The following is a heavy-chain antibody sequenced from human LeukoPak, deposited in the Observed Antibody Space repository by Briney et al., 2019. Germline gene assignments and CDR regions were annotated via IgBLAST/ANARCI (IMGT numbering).Heavy chain of an antibody. D-gene: IGHD6-13*01. CDR1: GYTFTGYY. CDR2: INPNSGGT. Sequence: GASVKVSCKASGYTFTGYYMHWVRQAPGQGLEWMGWINPNSGGTNYAQKFQGRVTMTRDTSISTAYMELSRLRSDDTAVYYCARDRGPSIAAAGSRSLPPYNWFDPWGQGTLVTVSS. J-gene: IGHJ5*02. V-gene: IGHV1-2*02. CDR3: ARDRGPSIAAAGSRSLPPYNWFDP.